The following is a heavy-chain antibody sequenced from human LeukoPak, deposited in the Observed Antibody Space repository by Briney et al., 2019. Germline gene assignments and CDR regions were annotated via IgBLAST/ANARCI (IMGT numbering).Heavy chain of an antibody. D-gene: IGHD1-26*01. Sequence: GGSLRLSCAASGFTFSSYRMSWVRQAPGKGLEWVSVISGSGYYSYYADSVKGRFTVSRDNSKTTLYLQMNSLRADDTAVYYCAKGGPTGSNYFDFWGQGTLVTVSS. V-gene: IGHV3-23*01. CDR3: AKGGPTGSNYFDF. J-gene: IGHJ4*02. CDR1: GFTFSSYR. CDR2: ISGSGYYS.